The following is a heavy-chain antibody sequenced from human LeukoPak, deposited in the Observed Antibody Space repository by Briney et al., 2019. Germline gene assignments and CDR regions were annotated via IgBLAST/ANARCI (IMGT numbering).Heavy chain of an antibody. CDR2: ISYDGGNK. V-gene: IGHV3-30*04. J-gene: IGHJ4*02. Sequence: GRSLRLSCAASGFTFSSYAMHWVRQAPGKGLEWVAVISYDGGNKYYADSVKGRFTISRDNSKNTLYLQMNSLRAKDTALYYCARDPAAVAGTEYYFDYWGQGTLVTVSS. CDR1: GFTFSSYA. CDR3: ARDPAAVAGTEYYFDY. D-gene: IGHD6-19*01.